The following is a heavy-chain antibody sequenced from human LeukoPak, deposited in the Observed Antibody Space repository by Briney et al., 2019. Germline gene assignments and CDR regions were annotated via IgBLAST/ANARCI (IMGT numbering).Heavy chain of an antibody. CDR3: ARHLGNSGFDF. J-gene: IGHJ4*02. D-gene: IGHD1-1*01. Sequence: GESLKISCQGSGYSFTTYWIAWVRQMPGKGLEWMGITYPGDSDTRYSPSFQGQVTISADKSISTAYLQWSSLKASDSAMYYCARHLGNSGFDFWGQGTLVTVSS. CDR1: GYSFTTYW. V-gene: IGHV5-51*01. CDR2: TYPGDSDT.